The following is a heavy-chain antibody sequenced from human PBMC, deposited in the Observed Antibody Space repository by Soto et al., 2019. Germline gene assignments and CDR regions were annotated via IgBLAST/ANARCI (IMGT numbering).Heavy chain of an antibody. D-gene: IGHD1-1*01. Sequence: PSETLSLTCAVYGGSFSGYYWSWIRQPPGKGLEWIGEINYSGSTNYNPSLKSRVTISVDKSTSTAYMELSSLRSEDTAVYYCARFMAGTQAGYNWFDPWGQGTLVTVSS. J-gene: IGHJ5*02. CDR3: ARFMAGTQAGYNWFDP. V-gene: IGHV4-34*01. CDR1: GGSFSGYY. CDR2: INYSGST.